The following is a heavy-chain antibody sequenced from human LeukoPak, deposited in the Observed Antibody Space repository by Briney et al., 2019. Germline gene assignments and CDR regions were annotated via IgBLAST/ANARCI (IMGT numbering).Heavy chain of an antibody. CDR2: IIPILGIA. Sequence: SVKVSCKASGGTFSSYTISWVRQAPGQGLEWMGRIIPILGIANYAQKLQGRVTMTTDTSTSTAYMELRSLRSDDTAVYYCARSSPPHYWGQGTLVTVSS. J-gene: IGHJ4*02. CDR3: ARSSPPHY. D-gene: IGHD6-13*01. V-gene: IGHV1-69*02. CDR1: GGTFSSYT.